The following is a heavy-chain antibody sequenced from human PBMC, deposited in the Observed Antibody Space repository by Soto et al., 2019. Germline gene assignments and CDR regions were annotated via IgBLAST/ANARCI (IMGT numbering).Heavy chain of an antibody. D-gene: IGHD6-6*01. Sequence: GALVKVTCKASGYTFTGYDINWVRQATGQGLEWMGWMNPNSGNTGYAQKFQGRVTMTRNTSISTAYMELRGLRSDDTAVYYCARVRQLVGYFYYYMDVWGIGTTVTVSS. CDR1: GYTFTGYD. CDR2: MNPNSGNT. V-gene: IGHV1-8*01. CDR3: ARVRQLVGYFYYYMDV. J-gene: IGHJ6*03.